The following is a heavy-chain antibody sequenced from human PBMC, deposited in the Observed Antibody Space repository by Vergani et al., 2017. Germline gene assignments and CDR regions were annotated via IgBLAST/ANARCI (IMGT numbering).Heavy chain of an antibody. CDR2: ISDDGSNK. J-gene: IGHJ5*02. V-gene: IGHV3-30*18. D-gene: IGHD2-2*01. CDR3: AKGSTSLWINWFDP. CDR1: GFTFSSYG. Sequence: QVQLVESGGGVVQPGRSLRLSCAASGFTFSSYGMHWVRQAPGKGLEWVAVISDDGSNKYYADSVKGRFTISRDNSKNTLYLQMNSLRAEDTAVYYCAKGSTSLWINWFDPWGQGTLVTVS.